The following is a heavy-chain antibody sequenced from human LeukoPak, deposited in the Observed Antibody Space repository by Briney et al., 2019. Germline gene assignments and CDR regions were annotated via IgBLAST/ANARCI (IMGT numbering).Heavy chain of an antibody. CDR2: ISAYNGNT. CDR3: ARVNVYDYVWGSYRPTFDY. V-gene: IGHV1-18*01. J-gene: IGHJ4*02. CDR1: GYTFTSYG. Sequence: ASVKVSCKASGYTFTSYGISWVRQAPGQGLEWMGWISAYNGNTNYAQKLQGRVTMTTDTSTSTAYMELRSLRSDDTAVYYCARVNVYDYVWGSYRPTFDYWGQGTLVTVSS. D-gene: IGHD3-16*02.